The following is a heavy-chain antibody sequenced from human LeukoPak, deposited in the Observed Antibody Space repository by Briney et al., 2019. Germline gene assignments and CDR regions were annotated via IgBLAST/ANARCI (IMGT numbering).Heavy chain of an antibody. CDR1: GYILTNYG. V-gene: IGHV1-18*01. Sequence: GSVKVSCSSSGYILTNYGIYWVRQAPGQGLEWMGWINTYNGETGYAQNFQGRVTMTTDTSTSTAYMDLRSLTSDDTAVYYCARGRLGVSGYKDYLDYWGQGTLVTVSS. J-gene: IGHJ4*02. CDR3: ARGRLGVSGYKDYLDY. D-gene: IGHD5-12*01. CDR2: INTYNGET.